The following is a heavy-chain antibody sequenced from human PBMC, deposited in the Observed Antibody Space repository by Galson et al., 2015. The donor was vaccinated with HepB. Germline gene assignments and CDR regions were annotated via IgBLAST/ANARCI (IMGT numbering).Heavy chain of an antibody. CDR2: ISYDGSNK. V-gene: IGHV3-30-3*01. J-gene: IGHJ3*02. CDR3: ARDRLRYFEGGGISAFDI. D-gene: IGHD3-9*01. CDR1: GFTFSSYA. Sequence: SLRLSCAASGFTFSSYAMHWVRQAPGKGLEWVAVISYDGSNKYYADSVKGRFTISRDNSKNTLYLQMNSLRAEDTAVYYCARDRLRYFEGGGISAFDIWGQGTMVTVSS.